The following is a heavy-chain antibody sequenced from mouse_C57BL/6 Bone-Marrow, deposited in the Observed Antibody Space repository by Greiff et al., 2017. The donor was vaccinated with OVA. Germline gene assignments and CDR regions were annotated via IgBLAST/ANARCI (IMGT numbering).Heavy chain of an antibody. CDR3: ASNPTVTTVVAKGY. V-gene: IGHV14-2*01. Sequence: DVKLQESGAELVKPGASVKLSCTASGFNITDYYMHWVKQRPEQGLEWIGRIDPEDGETKYAPKFQGKATITADTSSNTAYLQLSSLTSEDTAVYYCASNPTVTTVVAKGYWGQGTTLTVSS. CDR2: IDPEDGET. CDR1: GFNITDYY. D-gene: IGHD1-1*01. J-gene: IGHJ2*01.